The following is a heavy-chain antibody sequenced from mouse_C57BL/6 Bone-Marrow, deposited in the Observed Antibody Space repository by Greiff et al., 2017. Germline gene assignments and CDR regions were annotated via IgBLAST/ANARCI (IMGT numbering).Heavy chain of an antibody. J-gene: IGHJ1*03. V-gene: IGHV5-4*01. Sequence: EVNVVESGGGLVKPGGSLKLSCAASGFTFSSYAMSWVRQTPEKRLEWVATISDGGSYTYYTDNVKGRFTISRDNAKNNLYLQMSHLKSEDTAMYYCARDGYYGSRDFDVWGTGTTVTVSS. CDR3: ARDGYYGSRDFDV. CDR1: GFTFSSYA. CDR2: ISDGGSYT. D-gene: IGHD1-1*01.